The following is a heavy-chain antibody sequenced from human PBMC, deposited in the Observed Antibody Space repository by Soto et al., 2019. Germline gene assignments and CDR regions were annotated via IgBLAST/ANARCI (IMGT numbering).Heavy chain of an antibody. CDR1: GGSISSSSYY. D-gene: IGHD2-21*02. CDR3: ARSGGLVQHIVVVTAIQGGWFDP. J-gene: IGHJ5*02. CDR2: IYYSGST. V-gene: IGHV4-39*01. Sequence: SETLSLTCTVSGGSISSSSYYWGWIRQPPGKGLEWIGSIYYSGSTYYNPSPKSRVTISVDTSKNQFSLKLSSVTAADTAVYYCARSGGLVQHIVVVTAIQGGWFDPWGQGTLVTVSS.